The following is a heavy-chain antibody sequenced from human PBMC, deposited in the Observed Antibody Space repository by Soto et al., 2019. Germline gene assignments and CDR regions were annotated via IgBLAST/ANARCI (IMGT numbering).Heavy chain of an antibody. V-gene: IGHV3-23*01. Sequence: EVQLLESGGGLVQPGGSLRLSCAASGFTFSSYAMSWVRQAPGKGLEWFSAISGSGGSTYYADSVKGRFTISRDNSKNPLYLQMNRLRAEDTAVYYCAKAICDYGDYCYYFDYWGQGTLVTVSS. D-gene: IGHD4-17*01. CDR1: GFTFSSYA. CDR2: ISGSGGST. J-gene: IGHJ4*02. CDR3: AKAICDYGDYCYYFDY.